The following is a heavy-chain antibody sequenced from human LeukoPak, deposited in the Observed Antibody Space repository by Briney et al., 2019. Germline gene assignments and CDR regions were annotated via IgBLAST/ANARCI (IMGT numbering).Heavy chain of an antibody. D-gene: IGHD3-10*01. J-gene: IGHJ4*02. V-gene: IGHV3-21*04. CDR1: GFTFSSYS. CDR2: ISTSSSYI. Sequence: GGSLRLSCAASGFTFSSYSMNWVRQAPGEGLEWVSSISTSSSYIYYADSVKGRFTISRDNAKNSLYLQMNSLRAEDTALYYCAKDKELLWFGGTDYWGQGTLVTVSS. CDR3: AKDKELLWFGGTDY.